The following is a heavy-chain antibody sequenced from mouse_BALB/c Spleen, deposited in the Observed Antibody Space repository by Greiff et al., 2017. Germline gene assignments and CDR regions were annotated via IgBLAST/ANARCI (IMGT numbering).Heavy chain of an antibody. CDR3: ARQWGTGTLGV. Sequence: EVQGVESGGGLVQPGGSLKLSCAASGFTFSSYTMSWVRQTPEKRLEWVAYISNGGGSTYYPDTVKGRFTISRDNAKNTLYLQMSSLKSEDTAMYYCARQWGTGTLGVWGAGTTVTVSS. D-gene: IGHD4-1*01. V-gene: IGHV5-12-2*01. CDR2: ISNGGGST. J-gene: IGHJ1*01. CDR1: GFTFSSYT.